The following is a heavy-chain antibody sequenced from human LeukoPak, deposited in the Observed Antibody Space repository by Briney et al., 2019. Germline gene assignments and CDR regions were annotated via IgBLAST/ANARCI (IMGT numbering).Heavy chain of an antibody. Sequence: GGSLRLSCAASGFTFSGSAMHWVRQASGKGLEWVGRIRSKANSYATAYAASVKGRSTISRDDSKNTAYLQMNSLKTEDTAVYYCTRPEGYYYDSSGSDAFDIWGQGTMVTVSS. J-gene: IGHJ3*02. CDR2: IRSKANSYAT. CDR1: GFTFSGSA. V-gene: IGHV3-73*01. D-gene: IGHD3-22*01. CDR3: TRPEGYYYDSSGSDAFDI.